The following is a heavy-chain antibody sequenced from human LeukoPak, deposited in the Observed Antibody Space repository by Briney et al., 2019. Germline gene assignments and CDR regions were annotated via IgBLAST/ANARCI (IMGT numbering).Heavy chain of an antibody. V-gene: IGHV4-30-2*01. CDR1: GGSISSGGYS. Sequence: PSETLSLTCAVSGGSISSGGYSWSWIRQPPGKGLEWIGYIYHTGSTYYNPSLKSRVTISVDRSENQFSLKLGSVTAADTAVYYCARGYYGSSGYYLDYWGQGTLVTVSS. CDR2: IYHTGST. J-gene: IGHJ4*02. D-gene: IGHD3-22*01. CDR3: ARGYYGSSGYYLDY.